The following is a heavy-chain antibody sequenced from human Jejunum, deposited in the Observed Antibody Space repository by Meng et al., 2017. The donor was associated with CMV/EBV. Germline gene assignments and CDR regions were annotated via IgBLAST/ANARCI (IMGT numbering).Heavy chain of an antibody. CDR2: INHDGTT. V-gene: IGHV4-34*01. CDR3: ARGVSNYGYYYFYYMDV. D-gene: IGHD4-11*01. J-gene: IGHJ6*03. CDR1: GGSFSNYH. Sequence: GQLERWGAGLLKSSETLFLTCGVSGGSFSNYHWSWVRQPPGKGLEWIGKINHDGTTNYNPSLKSRVTISVDTSRAQFSLKMNSVAAADAAVYYCARGVSNYGYYYFYYMDVWGEGTMVTVSS.